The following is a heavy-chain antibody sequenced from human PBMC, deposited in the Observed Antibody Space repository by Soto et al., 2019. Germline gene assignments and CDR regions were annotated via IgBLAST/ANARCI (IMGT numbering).Heavy chain of an antibody. V-gene: IGHV3-30-3*01. Sequence: GGSLILSCAASGFTFSSYAMHWVRQAPGKGLEWVAVISYDGSNKYYADSVKGRFTISRDNSKNTLYLQMNSLRAEDTAVYYCARAAQGITMIVVVTTSPDYWGQGTLVTVSS. CDR1: GFTFSSYA. CDR2: ISYDGSNK. D-gene: IGHD3-22*01. CDR3: ARAAQGITMIVVVTTSPDY. J-gene: IGHJ4*02.